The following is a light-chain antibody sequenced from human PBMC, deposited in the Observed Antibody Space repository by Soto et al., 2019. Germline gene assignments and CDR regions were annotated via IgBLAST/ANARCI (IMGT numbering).Light chain of an antibody. J-gene: IGKJ1*01. Sequence: EIVMTQSPATLSVSPGERATLSCRASQSVSSNLAWYQQKPGKAPRLLIYGASTRATGIPARFSGSGSGTEFTLTISSLQSEDFAVYYCQQYNNWQTFGQGTKVEIK. V-gene: IGKV3-15*01. CDR3: QQYNNWQT. CDR1: QSVSSN. CDR2: GAS.